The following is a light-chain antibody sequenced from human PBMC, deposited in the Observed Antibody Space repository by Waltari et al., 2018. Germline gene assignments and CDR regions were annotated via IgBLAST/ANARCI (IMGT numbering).Light chain of an antibody. CDR3: QQANSFPIT. V-gene: IGKV1-12*01. J-gene: IGKJ3*01. Sequence: DIQMTQSPSSVSASVGDRVTMTCRASQDIRNWLAWYQQKPGKAPNLLIYATSSLQTGVQSRFSGSGSGTEFTLTISSLQPEDFATYYCQQANSFPITFGPGTKVDFK. CDR1: QDIRNW. CDR2: ATS.